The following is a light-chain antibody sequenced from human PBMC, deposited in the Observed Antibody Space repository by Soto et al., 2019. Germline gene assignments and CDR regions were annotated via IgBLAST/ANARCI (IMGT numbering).Light chain of an antibody. J-gene: IGKJ4*01. CDR2: GVS. Sequence: EIVLTQSPATLSLSPGERATPSCMASQSVSSSYLAWYQQKPGQAPRLLIYGVSSRATGIPDRFSGSGSGTDFTLTISRLEPEDFVVYYCQQYGSSPLTFGGGTRWIS. V-gene: IGKV3-20*01. CDR1: QSVSSSY. CDR3: QQYGSSPLT.